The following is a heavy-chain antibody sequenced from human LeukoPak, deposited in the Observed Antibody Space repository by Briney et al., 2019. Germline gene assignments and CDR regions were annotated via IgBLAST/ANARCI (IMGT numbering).Heavy chain of an antibody. CDR3: GRDPGVGGSWYFDL. Sequence: ASVKVSCKVSGYTLTELSMHWVRQAPGKGLEWMGIINPSGGSTSYAQNFQGRITMTRDTSTSTVYMELSSLRSEDTAVYYCGRDPGVGGSWYFDLWGRGTLVTVSS. J-gene: IGHJ2*01. CDR1: GYTLTELS. V-gene: IGHV1-46*01. CDR2: INPSGGST. D-gene: IGHD1-26*01.